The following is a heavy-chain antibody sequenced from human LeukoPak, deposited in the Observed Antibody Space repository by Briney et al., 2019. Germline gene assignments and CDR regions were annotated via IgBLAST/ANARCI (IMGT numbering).Heavy chain of an antibody. Sequence: ASVKVSCKASGFKFTGYDINWVRQASGRGLEWMGWMNPNNGKTGYAQKFQGRVTMTRDTSTSTAYMELRGLISEDTAVYYCVRDGEGVAISVNYWFDPWGQGTLVTVS. D-gene: IGHD3-10*01. CDR3: VRDGEGVAISVNYWFDP. CDR2: MNPNNGKT. CDR1: GFKFTGYD. V-gene: IGHV1-8*01. J-gene: IGHJ5*02.